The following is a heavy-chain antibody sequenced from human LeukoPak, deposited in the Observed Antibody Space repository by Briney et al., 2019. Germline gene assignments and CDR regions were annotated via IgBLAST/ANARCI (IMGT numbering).Heavy chain of an antibody. D-gene: IGHD4-17*01. J-gene: IGHJ6*03. CDR2: ISYDGSNK. Sequence: PGGSLRLSCAASGFTFSSYAMHWVRQAPGKGLEWVAVISYDGSNKYYADSVKGRFTISRDNAKNSLFLQMNSLRAEDTAVYYCARVRDYGDFRDYYYYMDVWGKGTTVTVSS. CDR1: GFTFSSYA. CDR3: ARVRDYGDFRDYYYYMDV. V-gene: IGHV3-30-3*01.